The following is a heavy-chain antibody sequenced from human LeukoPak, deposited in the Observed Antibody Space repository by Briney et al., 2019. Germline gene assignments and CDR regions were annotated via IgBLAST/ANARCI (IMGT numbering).Heavy chain of an antibody. CDR1: GGSISHSNYY. CDR2: ISYSGTT. V-gene: IGHV4-39*07. Sequence: SETLSLTCTVSGGSISHSNYYWVWIRQPPGKGLEWIGTISYSGTTYYSPSLKSRVTISLDTSKNQFSLKLSSVTAADTAIYYCARDFSSSSTVYYYYMDVWGKGTTVTVSS. J-gene: IGHJ6*03. CDR3: ARDFSSSSTVYYYYMDV. D-gene: IGHD6-6*01.